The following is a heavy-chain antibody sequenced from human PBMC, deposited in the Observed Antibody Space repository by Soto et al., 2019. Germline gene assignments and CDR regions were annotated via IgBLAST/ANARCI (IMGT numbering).Heavy chain of an antibody. J-gene: IGHJ3*02. CDR2: ISGSGGTT. CDR3: VKAATGWFSAFDI. V-gene: IGHV3-23*01. Sequence: EVQLLESGGGLVQPGGSLRLSCAASGFTFSSYAMSWVRQAPGKGLEWVSAISGSGGTTYYADSVKGRFTFSRDNSKNTLYLQMNSLRAEETAVYYCVKAATGWFSAFDIWGQGTMVTVSS. D-gene: IGHD6-19*01. CDR1: GFTFSSYA.